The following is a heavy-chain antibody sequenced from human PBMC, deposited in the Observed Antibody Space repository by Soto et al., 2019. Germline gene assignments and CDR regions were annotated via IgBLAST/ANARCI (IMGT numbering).Heavy chain of an antibody. D-gene: IGHD2-15*01. CDR3: ARWGDCSAGSCYFGLDY. CDR1: GCSINSVNYY. CDR2: ITYSGTT. J-gene: IGHJ4*02. Sequence: QVQLQESGPGLVKPSQTLSLTCTVSGCSINSVNYYWSWIRHYPGKVLECIVYITYSGTTDYNPSLKSRATISLDTSKNQFSLNLSSVTAADTAVYYCARWGDCSAGSCYFGLDYWGQGTLVTVSS. V-gene: IGHV4-31*03.